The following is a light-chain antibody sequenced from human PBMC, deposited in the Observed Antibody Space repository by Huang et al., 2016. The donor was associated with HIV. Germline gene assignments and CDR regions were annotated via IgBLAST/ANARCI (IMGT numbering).Light chain of an antibody. V-gene: IGKV3-15*01. J-gene: IGKJ5*01. CDR3: QQYDNGPIA. CDR1: QSVSSN. CDR2: GAS. Sequence: EIVMTQSPATLSVSPGERATLSCRASQSVSSNLAWYQQKHDQAPRLLIYGASTRVTGVPARFSGSGSGTEFTLTISSLQSEDFAVYYCQQYDNGPIAFGQGTRLEI.